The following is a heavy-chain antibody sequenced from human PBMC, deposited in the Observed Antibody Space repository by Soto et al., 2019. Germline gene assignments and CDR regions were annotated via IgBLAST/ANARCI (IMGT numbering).Heavy chain of an antibody. CDR2: ISYDGCNK. CDR1: GFTFSTYG. D-gene: IGHD4-17*01. CDR3: AKAHGHGYSDWYFDL. V-gene: IGHV3-30*18. Sequence: QVQLVESGGGVVQPGRSLRLSCAASGFTFSTYGMHWVRQAPGKGLEWMAVISYDGCNKYYADSVKGRFTISIDNSKNTVYLHMNSLRAEHTAVYYCAKAHGHGYSDWYFDLWGRGTLVTVSS. J-gene: IGHJ2*01.